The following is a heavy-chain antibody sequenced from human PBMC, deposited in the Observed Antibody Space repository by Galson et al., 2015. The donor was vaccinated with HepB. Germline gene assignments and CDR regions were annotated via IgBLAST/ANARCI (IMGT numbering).Heavy chain of an antibody. V-gene: IGHV3-30*04. CDR2: ISYDGHIK. J-gene: IGHJ4*02. Sequence: SLRLSCAASGFTFSTYAMHWVRQAPGKGLEWVAIISYDGHIKYYADSVKGRFTISRDNSKNTLYLQMNSLRAEDTAVYYCARDTDTAWRDYFDYWGQGTLVTVSS. CDR1: GFTFSTYA. CDR3: ARDTDTAWRDYFDY. D-gene: IGHD5-18*01.